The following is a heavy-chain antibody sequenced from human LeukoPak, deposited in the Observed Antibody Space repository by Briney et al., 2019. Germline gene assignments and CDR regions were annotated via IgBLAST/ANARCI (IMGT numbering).Heavy chain of an antibody. CDR1: GYSFTSYW. V-gene: IGHV5-51*01. J-gene: IGHJ4*02. Sequence: ESLKISCKGSGYSFTSYWIGWVRQMPGKGLEWMGITYPGDSDTRYSPSFQGQVTISADKSISTAYLQWSSLKASDTAMYYCARQRGGLVAGPRKEFDYWGQGTLVTVSS. CDR3: ARQRGGLVAGPRKEFDY. D-gene: IGHD6-19*01. CDR2: TYPGDSDT.